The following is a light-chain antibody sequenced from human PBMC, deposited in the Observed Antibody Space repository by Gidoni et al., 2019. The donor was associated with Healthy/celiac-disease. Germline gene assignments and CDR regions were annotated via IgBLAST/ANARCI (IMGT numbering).Light chain of an antibody. J-gene: IGKJ1*01. CDR3: QQSYSTPRT. CDR1: KSISSY. Sequence: DIQMTQSPSSLSASVGDRVTITCRASKSISSYLNLYQQNQGKAPKLLYYAASSLQSGVTSRCSGRGCGTDSTLTISMLPPEYVANYYCQQSYSTPRTFGQXTKVEIK. V-gene: IGKV1-39*01. CDR2: AAS.